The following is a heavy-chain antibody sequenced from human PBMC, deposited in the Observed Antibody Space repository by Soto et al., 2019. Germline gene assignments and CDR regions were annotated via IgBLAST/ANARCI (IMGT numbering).Heavy chain of an antibody. CDR1: EFTFTNYG. D-gene: IGHD6-19*01. V-gene: IGHV3-30*03. J-gene: IGHJ4*02. CDR3: ARDVAMPTGLGLGY. Sequence: LVESGGGLVKPGGSLKLSCAASEFTFTNYGIHWVRQAPGKGLEWVAHISNDGSKKFYGDSVKGRFTISRDNSENTVYLQMTSLRPDDTAVFYCARDVAMPTGLGLGYWGQGTLVTVSS. CDR2: ISNDGSKK.